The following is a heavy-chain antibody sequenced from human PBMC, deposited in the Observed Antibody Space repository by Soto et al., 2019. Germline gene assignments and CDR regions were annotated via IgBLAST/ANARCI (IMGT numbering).Heavy chain of an antibody. D-gene: IGHD2-15*01. V-gene: IGHV2-5*02. CDR3: AYTVGGCSGGSCYSFDY. CDR1: GFSLSTSGVG. CDR2: IYWDDDK. Sequence: QITLKESGPTLVKPTQTLTLTCTFSGFSLSTSGVGVGWIRQPPGKALEWLALIYWDDDKRYSPSLKSRLTITKDTSKNQVVLTMTNMDPVDTATYYCAYTVGGCSGGSCYSFDYWGQGTLVTVSS. J-gene: IGHJ4*02.